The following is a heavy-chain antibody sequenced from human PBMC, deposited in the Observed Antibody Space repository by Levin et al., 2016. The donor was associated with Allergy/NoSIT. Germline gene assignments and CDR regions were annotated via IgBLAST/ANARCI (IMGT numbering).Heavy chain of an antibody. CDR3: AKAGVALSGAVRTYVDY. CDR2: ISVSGGST. J-gene: IGHJ4*02. Sequence: GGSLRLSCAASGFTFSNYAMNWVRQAPGKGLEWVSVISVSGGSTYYADSVKGRFTISRDNSKNTLYLQMNSLRAEDTAVYYCAKAGVALSGAVRTYVDYWGQGTLVTVSS. V-gene: IGHV3-23*01. CDR1: GFTFSNYA. D-gene: IGHD3-10*01.